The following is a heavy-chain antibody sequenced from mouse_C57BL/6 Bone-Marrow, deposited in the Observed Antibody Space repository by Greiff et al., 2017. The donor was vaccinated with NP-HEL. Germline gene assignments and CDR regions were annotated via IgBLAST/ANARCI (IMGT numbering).Heavy chain of an antibody. Sequence: EVMLVESGGGLVQPGGSLKLSCAASGFTFSDYYMYWVRQTPEKRLEWVAYISNGGGSIYYPDTVKGRFTISRDNAKNTLYLQMSRLKSEDTAMYYCAILDAMDCWGQGTSVTVSS. CDR2: ISNGGGSI. CDR1: GFTFSDYY. CDR3: AILDAMDC. V-gene: IGHV5-12*01. J-gene: IGHJ4*01.